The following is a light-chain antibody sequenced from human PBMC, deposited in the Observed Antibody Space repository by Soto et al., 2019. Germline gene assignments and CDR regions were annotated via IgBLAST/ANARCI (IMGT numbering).Light chain of an antibody. Sequence: EIVLTQYPDTLSLSPGERATLSCRASQSVSSSYLAWYQQTPGQAPRLLIYGTSNRATGIPDRFSGSRSGSVFTLTISRQEPEDFAVYYCQQYGKSRCRVGGATKV. CDR2: GTS. CDR3: QQYGKSRCR. V-gene: IGKV3-20*01. CDR1: QSVSSSY. J-gene: IGKJ4*01.